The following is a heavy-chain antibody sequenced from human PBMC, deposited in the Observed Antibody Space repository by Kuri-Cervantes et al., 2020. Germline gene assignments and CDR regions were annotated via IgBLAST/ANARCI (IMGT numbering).Heavy chain of an antibody. D-gene: IGHD1-7*01. V-gene: IGHV4-34*01. CDR1: GGSFSAYH. Sequence: SETLSLTCAVCGGSFSAYHWTWIRLSVGKGLEWIGEINHSGSTIYNPSLKSRVTISVDTSKNQFSLKLSSVTAADTAVYYCARGITGTISPFDYWGQGTLVTVSS. J-gene: IGHJ4*02. CDR3: ARGITGTISPFDY. CDR2: INHSGST.